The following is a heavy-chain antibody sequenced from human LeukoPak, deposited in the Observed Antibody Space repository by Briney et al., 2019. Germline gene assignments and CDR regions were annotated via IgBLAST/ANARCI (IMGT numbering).Heavy chain of an antibody. CDR1: GFAVSSNY. J-gene: IGHJ4*02. CDR2: INHSGST. V-gene: IGHV4-34*01. CDR3: ARGRVYGYGY. Sequence: GSLRLSCAASGFAVSSNYMNWVRQAPGKGLEWIGEINHSGSTNYNPSLKSRVTISVDTSKNQFSLKLSSVTAADTAVYYCARGRVYGYGYWGQGTLVTVSS. D-gene: IGHD5-18*01.